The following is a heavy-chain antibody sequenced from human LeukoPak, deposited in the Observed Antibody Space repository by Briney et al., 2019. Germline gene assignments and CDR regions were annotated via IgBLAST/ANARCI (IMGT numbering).Heavy chain of an antibody. V-gene: IGHV4-59*01. Sequence: SETLSLTCTVSGGSISSYYWSWIRQPPGKGLEWIGYIYYSGSTNYNPSLKSRVTISVDTSKNQFSLKLSSVTAADTAVYYCARGSDFWSGYGGGAGRQFDYWGQGTLVTVSS. CDR1: GGSISSYY. CDR3: ARGSDFWSGYGGGAGRQFDY. CDR2: IYYSGST. J-gene: IGHJ4*02. D-gene: IGHD3-3*01.